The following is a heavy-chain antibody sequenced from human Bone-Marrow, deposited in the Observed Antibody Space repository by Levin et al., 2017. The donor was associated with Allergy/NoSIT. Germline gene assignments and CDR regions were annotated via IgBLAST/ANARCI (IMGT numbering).Heavy chain of an antibody. CDR1: RFTFYKYP. CDR2: TSEDGSDK. J-gene: IGHJ6*02. V-gene: IGHV3-30*04. CDR3: ARDLLNDNSPEGYYGLDV. Sequence: AGGSLRLSCAASRFTFYKYPMHWVRQSPGKGLQWLAVTSEDGSDKYYADSVRGRFTLSRDNSRNMLFLQINRLTVDDTGVYYCARDLLNDNSPEGYYGLDVWGRGTTVTVSS. D-gene: IGHD2/OR15-2a*01.